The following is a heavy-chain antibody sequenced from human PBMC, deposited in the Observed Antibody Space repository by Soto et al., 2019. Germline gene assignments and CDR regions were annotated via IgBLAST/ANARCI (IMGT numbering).Heavy chain of an antibody. D-gene: IGHD3-22*01. Sequence: PSETLSLTCDVSGYSISSGYYWGWIRQPPGKGLEWIGSMYHSGRSQYAPSLKSRVTISVDTSRNQFSLRLTSVTAADTAVYYCARISTHEYDISDYYSPTYYFDSWSQASLVTVSS. CDR3: ARISTHEYDISDYYSPTYYFDS. V-gene: IGHV4-38-2*01. CDR2: MYHSGRS. J-gene: IGHJ4*02. CDR1: GYSISSGYY.